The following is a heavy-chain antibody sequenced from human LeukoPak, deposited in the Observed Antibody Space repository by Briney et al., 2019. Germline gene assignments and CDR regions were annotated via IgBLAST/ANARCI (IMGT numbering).Heavy chain of an antibody. CDR1: GYTFTSYG. CDR3: ARALLGPTIFGVVYYYYYYMDV. Sequence: ASVKVSCKTSGYTFTSYGISWVRQAPGQGLEWMGWISTYSGNTNYAQKLQGRVTMTTDTSTSTAYMELRSLRSDDTAVYYCARALLGPTIFGVVYYYYYYMDVWGKGTTVTVSS. V-gene: IGHV1-18*01. J-gene: IGHJ6*03. D-gene: IGHD3-3*01. CDR2: ISTYSGNT.